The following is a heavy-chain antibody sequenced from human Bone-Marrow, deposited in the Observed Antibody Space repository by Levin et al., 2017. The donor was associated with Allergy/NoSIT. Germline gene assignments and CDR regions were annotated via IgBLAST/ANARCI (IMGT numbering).Heavy chain of an antibody. V-gene: IGHV4-30-4*05. CDR2: VEYTGTT. J-gene: IGHJ5*02. CDR3: ARDLRRGWFDP. Sequence: GQGLELIGYVEYTGTTNYNPSLKSRLTISLDTSENQFSLKMTSVTVADTAVYYCARDLRRGWFDPWGQGTLVTVSS.